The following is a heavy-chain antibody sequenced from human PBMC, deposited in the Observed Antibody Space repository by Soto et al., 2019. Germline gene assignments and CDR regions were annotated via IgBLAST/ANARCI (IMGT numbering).Heavy chain of an antibody. CDR1: GDSVSSNSAA. Sequence: QVQLQQSGPGLVKPSQTLSLTCAISGDSVSSNSAAWNWIRQYPSRGLEWLGRADYRSQWYYDSAVSMKSRRIVIPDTSKSQFSLQPISVTPEDTAVYYCTKQKGDSRTYNGMDVWGQGTTVIVSS. CDR2: ADYRSQWYY. V-gene: IGHV6-1*01. J-gene: IGHJ6*02. CDR3: TKQKGDSRTYNGMDV. D-gene: IGHD2-21*02.